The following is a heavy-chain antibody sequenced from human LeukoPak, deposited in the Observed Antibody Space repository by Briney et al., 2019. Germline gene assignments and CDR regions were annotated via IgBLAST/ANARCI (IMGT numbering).Heavy chain of an antibody. Sequence: SETLSLTCTVSGGSISSHYWSWIRQPAGKGLEWIGRIYTTGSTNYNPSLKSRLTLSVDTSTNQFSLKMKSVTAADTAVYYCAREWIGRTTFDYWGHGTLVTVSS. CDR2: IYTTGST. D-gene: IGHD2/OR15-2a*01. J-gene: IGHJ4*01. CDR1: GGSISSHY. CDR3: AREWIGRTTFDY. V-gene: IGHV4-4*07.